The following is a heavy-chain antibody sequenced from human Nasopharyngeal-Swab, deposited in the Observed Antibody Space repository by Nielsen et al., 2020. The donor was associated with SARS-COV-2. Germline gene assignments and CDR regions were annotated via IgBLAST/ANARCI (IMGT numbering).Heavy chain of an antibody. D-gene: IGHD3-9*01. J-gene: IGHJ4*02. CDR3: VRGSPDWEGVDY. CDR2: IYSGGGT. V-gene: IGHV3-66*01. Sequence: GESLKISCAASGFTVSNNYMSWVRQAPGKGLEWVSVIYSGGGTYYADSVKGRFTISRDNSKNTLYLQMNSLRAEDTAVYYCVRGSPDWEGVDYWGQGTRVTVSS. CDR1: GFTVSNNY.